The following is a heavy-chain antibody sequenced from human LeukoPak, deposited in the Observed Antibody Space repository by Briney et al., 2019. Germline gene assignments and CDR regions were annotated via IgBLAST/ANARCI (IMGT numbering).Heavy chain of an antibody. D-gene: IGHD2-2*02. Sequence: ASVKVSCKASGYTFTGYYMHWVRQAPGQGLEWMGWINPNSGGTNYAQKFQGRVTMTRDTSISTAHMELSRLRSDDTAVYYCARDHYCSSTSCYTIFDYWGQGTLVTVSS. J-gene: IGHJ4*02. CDR1: GYTFTGYY. V-gene: IGHV1-2*02. CDR2: INPNSGGT. CDR3: ARDHYCSSTSCYTIFDY.